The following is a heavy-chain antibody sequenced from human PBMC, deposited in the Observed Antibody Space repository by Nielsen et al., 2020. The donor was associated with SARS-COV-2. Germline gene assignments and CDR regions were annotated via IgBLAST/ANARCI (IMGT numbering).Heavy chain of an antibody. CDR1: GASITSNW. Sequence: SETLSLTCYVSGASITSNWWSWIRQSPEKGLEWIGYIFKTGTNYTPSLKSRASISVDTSKTQFSLKLTSMTAADTAVYYCARGGGSRGRFDSCGQGTLVTVSS. J-gene: IGHJ4*02. CDR3: ARGGGSRGRFDS. CDR2: IFKTGT. D-gene: IGHD6-13*01. V-gene: IGHV4-59*13.